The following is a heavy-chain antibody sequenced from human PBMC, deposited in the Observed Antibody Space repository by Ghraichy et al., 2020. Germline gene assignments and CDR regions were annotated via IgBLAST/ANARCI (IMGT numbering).Heavy chain of an antibody. J-gene: IGHJ3*02. CDR3: ARGSTPAADDAFDI. CDR2: IYHSGST. CDR1: GYSISSGYY. Sequence: SETLSLTCTVSGYSISSGYYWGWIRQPPGKGLEWIGSIYHSGSTYYNPSLKSRVTISVDTSKNQFSLKLSSVTAADTAVYYCARGSTPAADDAFDIWGQGTMVTVSS. V-gene: IGHV4-38-2*02. D-gene: IGHD2-2*01.